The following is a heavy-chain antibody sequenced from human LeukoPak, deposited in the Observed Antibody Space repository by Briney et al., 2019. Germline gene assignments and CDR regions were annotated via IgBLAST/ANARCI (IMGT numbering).Heavy chain of an antibody. CDR2: IYSSGST. CDR3: ARTPIYYFDNSGYYN. V-gene: IGHV4-4*07. J-gene: IGHJ4*02. D-gene: IGHD3-22*01. Sequence: SSETLSLTCTVSGGSINNFYWSWIRQPAGKGLEWIGLIYSSGSTSYNPSLKSRVTMSVDTSKKQFSLRLSSVTAADTAVYYCARTPIYYFDNSGYYNWGQGTLVTVSS. CDR1: GGSINNFY.